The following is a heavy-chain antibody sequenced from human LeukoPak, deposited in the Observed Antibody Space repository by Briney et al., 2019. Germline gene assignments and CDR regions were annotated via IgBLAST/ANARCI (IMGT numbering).Heavy chain of an antibody. V-gene: IGHV3-74*01. J-gene: IGHJ4*02. D-gene: IGHD3-10*01. CDR1: GFTFSSYW. CDR2: INSDGSST. CDR3: AGDLRMGYYGSGSCFDY. Sequence: GGSLRLSCAASGFTFSSYWMHWVRHAPGKGLVWVSRINSDGSSTSYADSAKRRFTISRDNAKNTLHLQLNSLRAEDTAVYYCAGDLRMGYYGSGSCFDYWGQGTLVTVSS.